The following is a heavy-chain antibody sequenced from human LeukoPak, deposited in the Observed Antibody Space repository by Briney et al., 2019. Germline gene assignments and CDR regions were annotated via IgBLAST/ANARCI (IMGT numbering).Heavy chain of an antibody. CDR1: GFTFSSYE. V-gene: IGHV3-48*03. Sequence: GGSLRLSCAASGFTFSSYEMNWVRQAPGKGLEWVSYISSTVRTIYYADCLKGRFTISRDNGKNSLYLQMNSLRAEDTAVYYCARPAGRSSGYQWYFDRWGRGTPVTVSS. D-gene: IGHD3-22*01. CDR2: ISSTVRTI. J-gene: IGHJ2*01. CDR3: ARPAGRSSGYQWYFDR.